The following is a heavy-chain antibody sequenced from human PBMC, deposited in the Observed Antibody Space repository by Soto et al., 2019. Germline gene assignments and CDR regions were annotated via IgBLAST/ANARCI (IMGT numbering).Heavy chain of an antibody. Sequence: QVQLLQSGAEVKKPAASVKVSCKASGYTFTISGIIWVRQAPGQGLEWMGWISAYNGNTNYAQKLKGRVTMTTDTSTSTAYMELRSRRSDDTAVYYCARDYYDSSEVAGDDFDIWGQGTMVTVSS. V-gene: IGHV1-18*04. J-gene: IGHJ3*02. D-gene: IGHD3-22*01. CDR3: ARDYYDSSEVAGDDFDI. CDR1: GYTFTISG. CDR2: ISAYNGNT.